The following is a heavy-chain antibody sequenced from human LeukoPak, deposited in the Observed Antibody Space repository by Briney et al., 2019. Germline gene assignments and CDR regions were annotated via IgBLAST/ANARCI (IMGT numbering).Heavy chain of an antibody. D-gene: IGHD6-13*01. V-gene: IGHV1-18*01. CDR1: GYTFTSYG. CDR3: ARDLGSWHYYNVDY. J-gene: IGHJ4*02. Sequence: ASVKVSCKASGYTFTSYGISWVRQAPGQGLEWMGWISAYNGNTNYAQKLQGRVTMTTDTSTSIAYMELRSLRSDDTAVYYCARDLGSWHYYNVDYWGQGTLVTVSS. CDR2: ISAYNGNT.